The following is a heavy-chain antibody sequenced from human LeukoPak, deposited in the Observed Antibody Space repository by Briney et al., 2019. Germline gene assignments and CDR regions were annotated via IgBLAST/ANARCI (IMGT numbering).Heavy chain of an antibody. D-gene: IGHD3-3*01. Sequence: SETLSLTCTVSGGSISSYHWSWIRQPPGKGLEWIGYIYYSGSTNYNPSLKSRVTISVDTSKNQFSLKLSSVTAADTAVYYCARATFDFWSGYGYYYYMDVWGKGTTVTVSS. CDR3: ARATFDFWSGYGYYYYMDV. V-gene: IGHV4-59*01. J-gene: IGHJ6*03. CDR1: GGSISSYH. CDR2: IYYSGST.